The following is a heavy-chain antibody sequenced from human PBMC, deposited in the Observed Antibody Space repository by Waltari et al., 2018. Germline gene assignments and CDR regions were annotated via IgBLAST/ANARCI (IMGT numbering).Heavy chain of an antibody. Sequence: QVQLVESGGGVVQPGRSLRLSCAASRFTFSSYGMHWVRPAPGKGLEWVAVISYDGSNKYYADSGKGRFTISRDNSKNTLYLQMNSLRAEDTAVYYCAKDRGNGVVELYYFDYWGQGTLVTVSS. J-gene: IGHJ4*02. V-gene: IGHV3-30*18. CDR2: ISYDGSNK. CDR3: AKDRGNGVVELYYFDY. D-gene: IGHD3-3*01. CDR1: RFTFSSYG.